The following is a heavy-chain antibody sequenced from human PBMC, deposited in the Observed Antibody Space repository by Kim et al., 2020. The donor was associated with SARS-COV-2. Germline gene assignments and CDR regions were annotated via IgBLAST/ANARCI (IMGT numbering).Heavy chain of an antibody. CDR2: INHSGST. CDR1: GGSFSGYY. CDR3: ARGRGGMPLGRAIFDY. V-gene: IGHV4-34*01. J-gene: IGHJ4*01. D-gene: IGHD2-2*01. Sequence: SETLSLTCAVYGGSFSGYYWSWIRQPPGKGLEWIGEINHSGSTNYNPSLKSRVTISVDTSKNQFSLKLSSVTAADTAVYYCARGRGGMPLGRAIFDYWG.